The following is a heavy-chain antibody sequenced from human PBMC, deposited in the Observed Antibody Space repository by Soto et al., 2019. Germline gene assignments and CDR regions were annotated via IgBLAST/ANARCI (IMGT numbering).Heavy chain of an antibody. CDR3: ARAKYSGYDDY. D-gene: IGHD5-12*01. Sequence: SETLSLTCAVYGVSFSGYYWSWVRQPPRKGLEWIGEINHSGSTNYNPSLKSRVTISVDTSKNQFSLKLSSVTAADTAVYYCARAKYSGYDDYWGQGTLVTVSS. CDR1: GVSFSGYY. J-gene: IGHJ4*02. CDR2: INHSGST. V-gene: IGHV4-34*01.